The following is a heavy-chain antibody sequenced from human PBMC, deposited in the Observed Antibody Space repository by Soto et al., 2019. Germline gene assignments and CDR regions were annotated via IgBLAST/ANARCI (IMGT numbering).Heavy chain of an antibody. Sequence: PGGSLRLSCAASGFTFSNAWMSWVRQAPGKGLEWVGRSKSKTDGGTTDYAAPVKGRFTISRDDSKNTLYLQMNSLKTEDTAVYYCTTLQVGFGELFSKILAVDGELRAWGQGTLVTVSS. J-gene: IGHJ5*02. CDR2: SKSKTDGGTT. D-gene: IGHD3-10*01. V-gene: IGHV3-15*01. CDR1: GFTFSNAW. CDR3: TTLQVGFGELFSKILAVDGELRA.